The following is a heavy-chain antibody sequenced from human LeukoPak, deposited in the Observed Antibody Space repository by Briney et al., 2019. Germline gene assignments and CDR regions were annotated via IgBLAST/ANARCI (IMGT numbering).Heavy chain of an antibody. CDR1: GGSFSGYY. V-gene: IGHV4-34*01. CDR3: ARLPVWLTSGYDYYFDY. J-gene: IGHJ4*02. D-gene: IGHD5-12*01. Sequence: PSETLSFTCAVYGGSFSGYYWSWIRQPPGKGLEWIGEINHSGSTNYNPSLKSRVTISVDTSKNQFSLKLSSVTAADTAVYYCARLPVWLTSGYDYYFDYWGQGTLVTVSS. CDR2: INHSGST.